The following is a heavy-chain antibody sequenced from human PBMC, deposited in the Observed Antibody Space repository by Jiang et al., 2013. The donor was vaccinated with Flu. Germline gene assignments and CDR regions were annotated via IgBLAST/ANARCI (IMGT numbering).Heavy chain of an antibody. CDR3: ARHSSSSKTLPPPLDY. CDR1: GGSISSYY. CDR2: IYYSGST. J-gene: IGHJ4*02. V-gene: IGHV4-59*08. Sequence: PGLVKPSETLSLTCTVSGGSISSYYWSWIRQPPGKGLEWIGYIYYSGSTNYNPSLKSRVTISVDTSKNQFSLKLSSVTAADTAVYYCARHSSSSKTLPPPLDYWGQGTLVTVSS. D-gene: IGHD6-6*01.